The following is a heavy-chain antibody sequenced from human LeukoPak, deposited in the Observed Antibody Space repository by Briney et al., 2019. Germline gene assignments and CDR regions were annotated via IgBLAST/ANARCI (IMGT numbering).Heavy chain of an antibody. CDR3: AKAEPLYAALSRGGGSLAF. J-gene: IGHJ4*02. CDR1: GFTFSSYA. V-gene: IGHV3-23*01. D-gene: IGHD3-10*01. CDR2: ISGSGGST. Sequence: GGSLRLSCAASGFTFSSYAMSWARQAPGKGLEWVSAISGSGGSTYYADSVKGRFTISRDNSKNTLYLQMNSLRAEDTAVYYCAKAEPLYAALSRGGGSLAFWGQGTLVTVSS.